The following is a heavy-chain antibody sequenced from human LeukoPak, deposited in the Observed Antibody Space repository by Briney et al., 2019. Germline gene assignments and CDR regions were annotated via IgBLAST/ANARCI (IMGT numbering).Heavy chain of an antibody. CDR1: GGSISSYY. D-gene: IGHD6-13*01. V-gene: IGHV4-59*12. CDR3: ARDKAYSSNTAPFDY. CDR2: IYYSGST. J-gene: IGHJ4*02. Sequence: SETLSLTCTVSGGSISSYYWSWIRQPPGKGLELIGYIYYSGSTNYNPSLKSRVTIPVDTSKNQFSLKLSSVTAADTAVYYCARDKAYSSNTAPFDYWGQGTLVTVSS.